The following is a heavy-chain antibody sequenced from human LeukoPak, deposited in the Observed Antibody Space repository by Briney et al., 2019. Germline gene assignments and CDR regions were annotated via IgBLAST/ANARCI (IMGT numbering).Heavy chain of an antibody. V-gene: IGHV4-39*07. CDR2: IYYSGST. D-gene: IGHD2-2*01. CDR3: ARATTDRYCSSTSCYAVNFDY. CDR1: GGSISSSSYY. J-gene: IGHJ4*02. Sequence: SETLSLTCTVSGGSISSSSYYWGWIRQPPGKGLEWIRSIYYSGSTYYNPSLRSRVTISVDTSKNQFSLKLSSVTAADTAVYYCARATTDRYCSSTSCYAVNFDYWGQGTLVTVSS.